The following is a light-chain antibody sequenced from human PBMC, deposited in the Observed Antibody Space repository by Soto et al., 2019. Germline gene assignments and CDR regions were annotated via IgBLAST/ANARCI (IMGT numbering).Light chain of an antibody. J-gene: IGKJ1*01. Sequence: DIQMTQSPTSLSASVGDRVTITCRASQNIRSYLNWYQQIPGKAPNLLIYATSILQTGVPSMFSGSGTWTDFTLTINGLQPEDFATYYCQQGYTTRWTFGQGTKVEIK. CDR3: QQGYTTRWT. V-gene: IGKV1-39*01. CDR1: QNIRSY. CDR2: ATS.